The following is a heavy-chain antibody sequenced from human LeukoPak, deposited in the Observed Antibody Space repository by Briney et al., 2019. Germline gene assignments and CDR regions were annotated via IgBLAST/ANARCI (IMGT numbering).Heavy chain of an antibody. Sequence: GGSLRLSCAASGFTFDDYAIHWVRQAPGKGLEWVSGISWNSGSIGYADSVKGRFTISRDNAKNSLYLQMNSLRAEDTALYYCAKSDSSGYPLDYWGQGTLVTVSS. CDR3: AKSDSSGYPLDY. V-gene: IGHV3-9*01. CDR1: GFTFDDYA. D-gene: IGHD3-22*01. J-gene: IGHJ4*02. CDR2: ISWNSGSI.